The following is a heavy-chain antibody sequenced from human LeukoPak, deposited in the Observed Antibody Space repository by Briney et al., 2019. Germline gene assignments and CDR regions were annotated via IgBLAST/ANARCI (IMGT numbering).Heavy chain of an antibody. CDR1: GFTFSSYA. CDR3: AKGGYSYGYEDYYFDY. V-gene: IGHV3-23*01. Sequence: PGGSLRLSCAASGFTFSSYAMSWVRQAPGKGLEWVSGISGSGGSTFYTDSVKGRFTISRDNSKNTLYLQMNSLRAEDTAVYYCAKGGYSYGYEDYYFDYWGQGTLVTVSS. D-gene: IGHD5-18*01. CDR2: ISGSGGST. J-gene: IGHJ4*02.